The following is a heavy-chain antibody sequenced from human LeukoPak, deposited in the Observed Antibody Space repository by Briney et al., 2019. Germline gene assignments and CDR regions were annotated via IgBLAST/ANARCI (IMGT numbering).Heavy chain of an antibody. CDR3: ARDLPGYSYGYPEEESDY. V-gene: IGHV1-2*06. Sequence: ASVKVSCKASGYTFTGYYMHWVRQAPGQGLEWMGRINPNSGGTNYAQKFQGRVTMTRDTSISAAYMELSRLRSDDTAGYYCARDLPGYSYGYPEEESDYWGQGTLVTVSS. J-gene: IGHJ4*02. D-gene: IGHD5-18*01. CDR1: GYTFTGYY. CDR2: INPNSGGT.